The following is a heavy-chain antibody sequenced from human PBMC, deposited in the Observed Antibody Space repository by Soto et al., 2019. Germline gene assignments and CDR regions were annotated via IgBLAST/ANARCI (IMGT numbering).Heavy chain of an antibody. CDR2: IYYSGST. CDR1: GGSISSYY. J-gene: IGHJ6*03. V-gene: IGHV4-59*01. D-gene: IGHD2-2*01. CDR3: ARAGGDIVVVPAAIPRPYYYYMDV. Sequence: SETLSLTCTVSGGSISSYYWSWIRQPPGKGLEWIGYIYYSGSTNYNPSLKSRVTISVDTSKNQFSLKLSSVTAADTAVYYCARAGGDIVVVPAAIPRPYYYYMDVWGKGTTVTVSS.